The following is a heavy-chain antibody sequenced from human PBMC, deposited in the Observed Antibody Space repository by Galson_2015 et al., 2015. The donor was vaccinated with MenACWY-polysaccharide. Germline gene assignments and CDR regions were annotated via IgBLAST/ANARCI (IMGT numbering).Heavy chain of an antibody. CDR2: ISYDGDIK. J-gene: IGHJ4*02. D-gene: IGHD1-26*01. Sequence: SLRLSCAASGSTFSDYGMHWVRQTPGKGLDWVAVISYDGDIKYYGDSVKGRFTISRDNSKDTLFLQMNGLRFDDTAVYYCARGKGAMKGIWNRIMAVQNGPLDNWGQGTLVTVSS. CDR1: GSTFSDYG. V-gene: IGHV3-30*03. CDR3: ARGKGAMKGIWNRIMAVQNGPLDN.